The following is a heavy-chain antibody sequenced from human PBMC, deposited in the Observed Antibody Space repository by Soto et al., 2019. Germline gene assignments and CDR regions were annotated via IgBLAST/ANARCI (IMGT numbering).Heavy chain of an antibody. D-gene: IGHD1-26*01. CDR1: GGSISSYY. CDR3: ARKPLPTKPFDY. J-gene: IGHJ4*02. CDR2: IYYSGST. Sequence: QVQLQESGRGLVKPSETLSLTCTVSGGSISSYYWSWIRQPPGKGLEWIGYIYYSGSTNYNPSLKSRVTISVDTSKNQFSLKLSSVTAADTAVFYCARKPLPTKPFDYWGQGTLVTVSS. V-gene: IGHV4-59*01.